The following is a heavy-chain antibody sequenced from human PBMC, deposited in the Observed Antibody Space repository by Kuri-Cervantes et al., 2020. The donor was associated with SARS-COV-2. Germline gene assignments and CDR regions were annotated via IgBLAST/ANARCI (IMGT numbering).Heavy chain of an antibody. V-gene: IGHV4-59*12. J-gene: IGHJ4*02. Sequence: SETLSLTCTVSGGSISSYYWSWTRQPPGKGLEWIEYIYYSGSTNYNPSLKSRAAISIDTSKHQFSLKLTSVTAADTAIYYCARGRAPMAAPLGFWGQGTLVTVSS. CDR1: GGSISSYY. CDR2: IYYSGST. D-gene: IGHD2-15*01. CDR3: ARGRAPMAAPLGF.